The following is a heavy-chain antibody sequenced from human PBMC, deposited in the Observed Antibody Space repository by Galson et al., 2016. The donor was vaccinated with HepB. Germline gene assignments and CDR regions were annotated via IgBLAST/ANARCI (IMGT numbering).Heavy chain of an antibody. CDR3: ARGGFNHGLDV. J-gene: IGHJ6*02. CDR1: GFTFNNYW. V-gene: IGHV3-74*01. D-gene: IGHD3-10*01. CDR2: INNDGSST. Sequence: SLRLSCAASGFTFNNYWMYWVRQAPGKGLVWISCINNDGSSTTYADSVKGRFTISRDNAKNTQNMQMNSLRAEDTAVYYCARGGFNHGLDVWGQGTTVTVSS.